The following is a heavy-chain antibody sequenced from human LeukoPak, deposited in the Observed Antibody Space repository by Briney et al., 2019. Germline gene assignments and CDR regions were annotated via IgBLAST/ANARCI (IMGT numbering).Heavy chain of an antibody. CDR2: IIPIFGTA. J-gene: IGHJ1*01. Sequence: AASVKVSCKASGYTFTSYGISWVRQAPGQGLEWMGGIIPIFGTANYAQKFQGRVTITADESTSTAYMELSSLRSEDTAVYYCARAREAMVTAFQHWGQGTLVTVSS. D-gene: IGHD5-18*01. CDR3: ARAREAMVTAFQH. V-gene: IGHV1-69*13. CDR1: GYTFTSYG.